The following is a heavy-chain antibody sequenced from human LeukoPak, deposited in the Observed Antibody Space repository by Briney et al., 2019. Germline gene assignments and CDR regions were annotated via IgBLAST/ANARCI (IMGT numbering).Heavy chain of an antibody. Sequence: SETLSLTCTVSGGSISSSSYYWSWIRQPPGKGLEWIGYIYYSGSTYYNPSLKSRVTISVDTSKNQFSLKLSSVTAADTAVYYCARLTTVVTADYWGQGTLVTVSS. J-gene: IGHJ4*02. CDR1: GGSISSSSYY. CDR2: IYYSGST. V-gene: IGHV4-30-4*01. D-gene: IGHD4-23*01. CDR3: ARLTTVVTADY.